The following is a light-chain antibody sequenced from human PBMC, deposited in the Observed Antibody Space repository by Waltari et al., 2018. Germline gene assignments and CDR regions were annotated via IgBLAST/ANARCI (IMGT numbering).Light chain of an antibody. Sequence: QPVLTQPPSASGPPGQTVTISCSGSRPTTGKRFLRWYQQLPGTAPKLLIFNNNNRPSGVPDRFSGSKSGTSASLAISGLRSEDEADYYCAAWDDSLSGRVFGGGTKLTV. V-gene: IGLV1-47*01. CDR2: NNN. J-gene: IGLJ3*02. CDR1: RPTTGKRF. CDR3: AAWDDSLSGRV.